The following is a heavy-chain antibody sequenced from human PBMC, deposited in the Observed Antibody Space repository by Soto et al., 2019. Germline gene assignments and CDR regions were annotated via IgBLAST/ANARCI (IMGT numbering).Heavy chain of an antibody. V-gene: IGHV1-69*12. D-gene: IGHD2-2*01. Sequence: QVQLVQSGAEVKKPGSSVKVSCKASGGTFSSYAISWVRQAPGQGLEWMGGIIPIFGTANYAQKFQGRVTITAGESTSTAYMELSSLRSEDTAVYYCARDRRYCISTSCYGGWFDPWGQGTLVTVSS. CDR2: IIPIFGTA. CDR3: ARDRRYCISTSCYGGWFDP. J-gene: IGHJ5*02. CDR1: GGTFSSYA.